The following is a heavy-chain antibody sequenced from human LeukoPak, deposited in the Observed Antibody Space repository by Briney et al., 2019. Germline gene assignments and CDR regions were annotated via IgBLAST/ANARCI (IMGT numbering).Heavy chain of an antibody. D-gene: IGHD3-10*01. Sequence: PSETLSLTCTVSGGSISSYYWSWIRQPPGKGLEWIGEINHSGSTNYNPSLKSRVTISVDTSKNQFSLKLSSVTAADTAVYYCARGRFGELLGYWGQGTLVTVSS. CDR2: INHSGST. V-gene: IGHV4-34*01. CDR1: GGSISSYY. J-gene: IGHJ4*02. CDR3: ARGRFGELLGY.